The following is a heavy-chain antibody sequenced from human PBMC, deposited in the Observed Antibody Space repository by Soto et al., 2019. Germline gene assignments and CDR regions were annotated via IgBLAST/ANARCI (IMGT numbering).Heavy chain of an antibody. CDR1: GFTFSSYS. CDR2: ISSSSSYI. D-gene: IGHD6-6*01. Sequence: GGSLRLSCAASGFTFSSYSMNWVRQAPGKGLEWVSSISSSSSYIYYADSVKGRFTISRDNAKNSLYLQMNSLRAEDTAVYYCARYGIAVRLGFGPWGQGTRGPSPQ. V-gene: IGHV3-21*01. J-gene: IGHJ5*02. CDR3: ARYGIAVRLGFGP.